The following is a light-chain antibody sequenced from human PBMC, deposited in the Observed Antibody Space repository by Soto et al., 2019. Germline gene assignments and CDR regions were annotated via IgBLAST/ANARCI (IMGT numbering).Light chain of an antibody. CDR2: YDT. CDR1: NIGSKS. CDR3: QVWDGRSDHVV. Sequence: SYELTQPPSVSVAPGKTARITCGGNNIGSKSVHWYQQKPGQAPVLVIYYDTDRPSGIPGRFSGSNSGNTATLTISRVEAGDEADYYCQVWDGRSDHVVFGGGAKLTVL. J-gene: IGLJ2*01. V-gene: IGLV3-21*04.